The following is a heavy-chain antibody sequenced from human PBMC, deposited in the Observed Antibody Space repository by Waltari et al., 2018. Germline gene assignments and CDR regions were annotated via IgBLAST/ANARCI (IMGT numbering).Heavy chain of an antibody. D-gene: IGHD3-3*02. CDR2: INLDGSRK. CDR3: ASGSFLEWLGGMDV. V-gene: IGHV3-74*01. Sequence: EVQLVDTGGGLVQHGGSRRLSCAASGFTFRGYWMQWVRQAPGEGLVWVARINLDGSRKTYADSVKVRFIISRDNAKNTLSLQMNSLRAEDTAVYYCASGSFLEWLGGMDVWGQGTTVSVS. CDR1: GFTFRGYW. J-gene: IGHJ6*02.